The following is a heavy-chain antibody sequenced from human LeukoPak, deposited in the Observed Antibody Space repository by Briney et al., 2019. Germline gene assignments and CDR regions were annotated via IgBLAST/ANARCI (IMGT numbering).Heavy chain of an antibody. Sequence: PSETLSLTCTVSGYSISSGYYWGWIRQPPGKGLEWIGSIYHSGSTYYNPSLKSRVTISVDTSKNQFSLKLSPVTAADTAVYYCARRGYYYYYVDVWGKGTTVTISS. J-gene: IGHJ6*03. CDR3: ARRGYYYYYVDV. CDR2: IYHSGST. V-gene: IGHV4-38-2*02. CDR1: GYSISSGYY.